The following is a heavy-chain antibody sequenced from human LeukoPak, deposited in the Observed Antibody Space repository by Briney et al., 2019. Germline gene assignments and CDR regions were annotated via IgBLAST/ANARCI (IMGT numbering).Heavy chain of an antibody. CDR3: AREPICSSTSCYTGGGYYFDY. V-gene: IGHV3-21*01. D-gene: IGHD2-2*02. J-gene: IGHJ4*02. CDR2: ISSSSSYI. Sequence: PGGSLRLSCAASGFTFSGYSMNWVRQAPGKGLEWVSSISSSSSYIYYADSVKGRFTISRDNAKNSLYLQMNSLRAEDTAVYYCAREPICSSTSCYTGGGYYFDYWGQGTLVTVSS. CDR1: GFTFSGYS.